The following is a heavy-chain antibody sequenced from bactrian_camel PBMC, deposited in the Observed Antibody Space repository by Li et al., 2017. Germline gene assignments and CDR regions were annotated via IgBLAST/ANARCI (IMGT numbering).Heavy chain of an antibody. J-gene: IGHJ4*01. CDR1: GFTFSGRW. V-gene: IGHV3S6*01. D-gene: IGHD7*01. CDR3: ASYLVPRDY. Sequence: HVQLVESGGGLVQPGGSLRLSCAASGFTFSGRWINWVRQTPGKGPEWVCSIYTGGGSTYYADSVKGRFIISRDNAKNMLYLQLNSLRPEDTARYYCASYLVPRDYWGQGTQVTVS. CDR2: IYTGGGST.